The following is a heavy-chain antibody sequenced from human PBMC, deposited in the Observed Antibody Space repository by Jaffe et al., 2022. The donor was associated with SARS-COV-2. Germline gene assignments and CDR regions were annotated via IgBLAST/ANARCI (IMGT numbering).Heavy chain of an antibody. V-gene: IGHV3-23*01. CDR1: GFPFSIYT. D-gene: IGHD2-8*01. CDR2: IVGVTGNT. Sequence: EVQLLESGGGLVQPGGSLRLSCAASGFPFSIYTMNWVRQAPGRGPEWVSGIVGVTGNTYYADSVKGRFTISRDTSKNTLFLQMKSLRDEDTAVYYCARDAISNNGIWEYFEYWGQGILVTVSS. J-gene: IGHJ4*02. CDR3: ARDAISNNGIWEYFEY.